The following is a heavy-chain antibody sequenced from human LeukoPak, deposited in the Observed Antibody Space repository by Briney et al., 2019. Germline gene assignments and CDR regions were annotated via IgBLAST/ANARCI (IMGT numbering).Heavy chain of an antibody. CDR3: ARDLFGELVPDY. Sequence: GGSLRLSCAASGFTFSSYSMNWVRQAPGKGLEWVSSISSSSSYIYYADSVKGRFTISRDDAKNSLYLQMNSLRAEDTAVYYCARDLFGELVPDYWGQGTLVTVSS. CDR2: ISSSSSYI. D-gene: IGHD3-10*01. CDR1: GFTFSSYS. V-gene: IGHV3-21*01. J-gene: IGHJ4*02.